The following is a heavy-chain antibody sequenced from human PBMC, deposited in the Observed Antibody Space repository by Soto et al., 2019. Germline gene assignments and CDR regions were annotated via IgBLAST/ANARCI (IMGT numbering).Heavy chain of an antibody. Sequence: QVQLVQSGAEVKKPGASVKVSCKASGYTFTSYDINWVRQATGQGLEWMGWMNPNSGNTGYAQKFQGRVTMTRNTSLSTAYMELSSLRSEDTAVYYCARGPKKAARPPYYYGMDVWGQGTTVTVSS. J-gene: IGHJ6*02. D-gene: IGHD6-6*01. CDR1: GYTFTSYD. CDR3: ARGPKKAARPPYYYGMDV. V-gene: IGHV1-8*01. CDR2: MNPNSGNT.